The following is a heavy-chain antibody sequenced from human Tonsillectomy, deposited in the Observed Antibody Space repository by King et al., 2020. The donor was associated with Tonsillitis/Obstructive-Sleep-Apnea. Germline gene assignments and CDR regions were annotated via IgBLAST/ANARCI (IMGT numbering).Heavy chain of an antibody. D-gene: IGHD5-12*01. V-gene: IGHV3-7*04. J-gene: IGHJ5*02. CDR1: GFLFRNYW. CDR2: IKQDESQK. CDR3: AKGLRGYTTYDVDH. Sequence: DVQLVESGGGLVRPGGSLRLSCSASGFLFRNYWMTWVRQAPGKGLEWVANIKQDESQKYYLDSVKGRFTISRDNSKNSVYLQMNSLRVEDTAVYYCAKGLRGYTTYDVDHWGQGILVTVSS.